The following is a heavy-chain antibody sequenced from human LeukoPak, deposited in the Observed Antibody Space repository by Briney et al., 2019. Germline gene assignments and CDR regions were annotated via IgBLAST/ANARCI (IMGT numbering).Heavy chain of an antibody. CDR1: GFTFSNYG. CDR3: ARDDIAVATCFDY. V-gene: IGHV3-30*03. J-gene: IGHJ4*02. D-gene: IGHD6-19*01. CDR2: ISSDGSNK. Sequence: PGGSLRLSCAASGFTFSNYGMHWVRQAPGKGLEWVAVISSDGSNKYYADSVKGRFTISRDNAKNSLYLQMNSLRAEDTAVYYCARDDIAVATCFDYWGQGTLVTVSS.